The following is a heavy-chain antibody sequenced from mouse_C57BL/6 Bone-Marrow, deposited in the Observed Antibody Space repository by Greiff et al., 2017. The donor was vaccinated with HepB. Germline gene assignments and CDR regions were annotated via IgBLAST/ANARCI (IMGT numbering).Heavy chain of an antibody. CDR3: ARNGRVITTVVRAMDY. J-gene: IGHJ4*01. Sequence: VQLQQSGPGLVQPSQSLSITCTVSGFSLTSYGVHWVRQSPGKGLEWLGVIWSGGSTDYNAAFISRLSLSKDNSKSQVFFKMNSLQADDTAIYYCARNGRVITTVVRAMDYWGQGTSVTVSS. D-gene: IGHD1-1*01. CDR1: GFSLTSYG. V-gene: IGHV2-2*01. CDR2: IWSGGST.